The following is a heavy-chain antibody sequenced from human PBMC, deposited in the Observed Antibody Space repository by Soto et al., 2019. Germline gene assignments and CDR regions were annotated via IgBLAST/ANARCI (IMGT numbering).Heavy chain of an antibody. CDR2: ISSSSSTI. Sequence: GGSLRLSCAASGFTFSSYSMNWVRQAPGKGLEWVSYISSSSSTIYYADSVKGRFTISRDNAKNSLYLQMNSLRDEDTAVYYCARDHRVRIAARPDEGYYYYGMDVWGQGTTVTVSS. V-gene: IGHV3-48*02. J-gene: IGHJ6*02. CDR1: GFTFSSYS. CDR3: ARDHRVRIAARPDEGYYYYGMDV. D-gene: IGHD6-6*01.